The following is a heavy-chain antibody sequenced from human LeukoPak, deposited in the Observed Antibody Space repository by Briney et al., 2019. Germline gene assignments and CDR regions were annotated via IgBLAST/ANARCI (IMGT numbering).Heavy chain of an antibody. V-gene: IGHV4-59*08. J-gene: IGHJ6*03. CDR2: IYYSGST. CDR1: GGSLSSYY. Sequence: SETLSLTCTVSGGSLSSYYWSWIRQPPGKGLEWIGYIYYSGSTNYNPSLQSRVTISVDTSKNQFSLKLSSVTAADTAVYYCARQYCSGGSCYSLSYYYMDVWGKGTTVTVSS. D-gene: IGHD2-15*01. CDR3: ARQYCSGGSCYSLSYYYMDV.